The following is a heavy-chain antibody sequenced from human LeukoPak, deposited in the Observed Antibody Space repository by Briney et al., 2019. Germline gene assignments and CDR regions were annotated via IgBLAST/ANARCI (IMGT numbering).Heavy chain of an antibody. J-gene: IGHJ4*02. Sequence: GSLRLSCAASGFTFSDYYMSWIRQAPGKGLEWVSAISGSGGSTYYADSVKGRFTISRDNSKNTLYLQMNSLRAEDTAVYYCAKTRFVRSITGPFDYWGQGTLVTVSS. V-gene: IGHV3-23*01. CDR2: ISGSGGST. CDR1: GFTFSDYY. CDR3: AKTRFVRSITGPFDY.